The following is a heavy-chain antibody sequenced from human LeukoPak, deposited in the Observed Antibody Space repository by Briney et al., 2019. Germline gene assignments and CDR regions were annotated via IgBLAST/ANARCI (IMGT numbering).Heavy chain of an antibody. CDR3: ASSKNPYYYYYMDV. CDR1: GFTFSSYS. J-gene: IGHJ6*03. Sequence: TGGSLRLSCAASGFTFSSYSMNWVRQAPGKGLEWVSSISSSSSYIYYADPVKGRFTISRDNAKNSLYLQMNSLRAEDTAVYYCASSKNPYYYYYMDVWGKGTTVTVSS. CDR2: ISSSSSYI. D-gene: IGHD3-3*02. V-gene: IGHV3-21*01.